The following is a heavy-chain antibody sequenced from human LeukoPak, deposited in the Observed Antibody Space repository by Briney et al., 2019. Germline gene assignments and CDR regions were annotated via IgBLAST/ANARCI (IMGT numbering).Heavy chain of an antibody. CDR2: INSDGSST. V-gene: IGHV3-74*01. J-gene: IGHJ4*02. Sequence: GGSLRLSCAASGFTFSSYWMHWVRQAPGKGLVWVSRINSDGSSTSYADSVKGRFTISRDNAKNTLYLQMNSLRAEDTAVYYCARDPSGSYYGGDMDYWGQGTLVTVSS. CDR3: ARDPSGSYYGGDMDY. D-gene: IGHD1-26*01. CDR1: GFTFSSYW.